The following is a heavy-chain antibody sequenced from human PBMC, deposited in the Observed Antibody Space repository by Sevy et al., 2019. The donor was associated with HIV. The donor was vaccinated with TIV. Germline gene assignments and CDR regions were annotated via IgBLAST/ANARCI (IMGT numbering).Heavy chain of an antibody. Sequence: GGSLRLSCAASGFTFSSYSMNWVRQAPGKGLEWVSSISSSSSYIYYADSVKGRFTISRDSAKNSLYLQMNSLRAEDTAVYYCARSPFYYGSGSYYLALRPHYYYGMDVWGQGTTVTVSS. D-gene: IGHD3-10*01. CDR1: GFTFSSYS. CDR2: ISSSSSYI. V-gene: IGHV3-21*01. CDR3: ARSPFYYGSGSYYLALRPHYYYGMDV. J-gene: IGHJ6*02.